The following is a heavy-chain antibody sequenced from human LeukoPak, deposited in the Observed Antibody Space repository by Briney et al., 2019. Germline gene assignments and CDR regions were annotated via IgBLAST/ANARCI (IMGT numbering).Heavy chain of an antibody. CDR3: ARFSAAPVYYFDS. V-gene: IGHV4-59*01. CDR1: GGSIKSYF. Sequence: KPSGAPFPPCTVSGGSIKSYFLARVRQPPGEGLEWIGYIYYSGSTSYSPSLKSRVTISLDTSRKRFSLNLSSLTAADTAVYFCARFSAAPVYYFDSWGQGTLVTVSS. CDR2: IYYSGST. J-gene: IGHJ4*02. D-gene: IGHD6-13*01.